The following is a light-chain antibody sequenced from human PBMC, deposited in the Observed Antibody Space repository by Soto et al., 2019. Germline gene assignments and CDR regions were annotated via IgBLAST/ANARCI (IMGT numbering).Light chain of an antibody. V-gene: IGLV2-11*01. CDR1: SSDVGGYNY. Sequence: QSALTQPRSVSGSPGQSVTISCTGTSSDVGGYNYVSWYQQHPGKAPKLMIYDVSERPSGVPDRFSGSKSGNTASLTISGLQADDEADYYCCSYAGSNTGVFGGGTKLTVL. J-gene: IGLJ3*02. CDR2: DVS. CDR3: CSYAGSNTGV.